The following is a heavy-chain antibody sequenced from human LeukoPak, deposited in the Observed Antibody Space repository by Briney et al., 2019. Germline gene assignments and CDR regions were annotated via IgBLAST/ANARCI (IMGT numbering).Heavy chain of an antibody. Sequence: PSETLSLTCAVYGGSFSSYYWSWIRQPPGKGLEWIGYIYYSGSTNYNPSLKSRVTISVDTSKNQFSLKLSSVTAADTAVYYCARGGYDFWSGYYFPWGQGTLVTVSS. CDR3: ARGGYDFWSGYYFP. J-gene: IGHJ5*02. CDR1: GGSFSSYY. CDR2: IYYSGST. V-gene: IGHV4-59*01. D-gene: IGHD3-3*01.